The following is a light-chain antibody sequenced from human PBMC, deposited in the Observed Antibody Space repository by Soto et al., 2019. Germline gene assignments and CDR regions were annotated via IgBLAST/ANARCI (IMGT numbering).Light chain of an antibody. CDR1: QSISNW. Sequence: DIQMTQSPSTLSASVGDRVTITCRASQSISNWLAWYQQKPGKAPKLLIYKASSLESGVPSRFSGSGSGTEFTLTISSLPTDDFATYYCQQYNSYPLTFGGGTKVEIK. CDR2: KAS. J-gene: IGKJ4*01. CDR3: QQYNSYPLT. V-gene: IGKV1-5*03.